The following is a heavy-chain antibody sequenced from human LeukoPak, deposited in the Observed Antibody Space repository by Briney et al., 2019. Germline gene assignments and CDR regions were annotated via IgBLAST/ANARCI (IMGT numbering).Heavy chain of an antibody. CDR2: INPNSGGT. CDR3: AREPPRITGTTVDY. Sequence: GASVKVSCKASGYTFTGYYMHWVRQAPGQGLEWMGRINPNSGGTNYAQKFQGRVTMTRDTSISTAYMELSRLRSDDTAVYYCAREPPRITGTTVDYWGQGTLVTVSS. D-gene: IGHD1-7*01. V-gene: IGHV1-2*06. CDR1: GYTFTGYY. J-gene: IGHJ4*02.